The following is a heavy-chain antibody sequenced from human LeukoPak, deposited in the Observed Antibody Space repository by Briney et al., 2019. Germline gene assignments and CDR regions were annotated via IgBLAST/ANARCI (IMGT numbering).Heavy chain of an antibody. CDR3: ARYCSSTSCYTPSDVYDI. Sequence: GGSLRLSCAASGFTFSDYYMSWIRQAPGKGLEWLSYISSSGYTIYYADSVKGRFTISRDNANNSLYLQMNSLRAEDTAVYHCARYCSSTSCYTPSDVYDIWGQGTMVTVSS. J-gene: IGHJ3*02. CDR2: ISSSGYTI. V-gene: IGHV3-11*04. D-gene: IGHD2-2*02. CDR1: GFTFSDYY.